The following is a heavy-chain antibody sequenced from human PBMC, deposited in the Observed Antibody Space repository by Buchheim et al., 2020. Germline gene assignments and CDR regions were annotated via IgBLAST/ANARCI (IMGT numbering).Heavy chain of an antibody. V-gene: IGHV3-23*01. J-gene: IGHJ6*03. CDR3: AKRSRYSSSSGYYYYYMDV. D-gene: IGHD6-6*01. CDR2: ISGSGGST. Sequence: EVQLLESGGGLVQPGGSLRLSCAASGFTFSSYAMSWVRQAPGKGLEWVSAISGSGGSTYYADSVKGRFTISRDNSKNTLYLQMNSLRAEDTAVYYRAKRSRYSSSSGYYYYYMDVWGKGTT. CDR1: GFTFSSYA.